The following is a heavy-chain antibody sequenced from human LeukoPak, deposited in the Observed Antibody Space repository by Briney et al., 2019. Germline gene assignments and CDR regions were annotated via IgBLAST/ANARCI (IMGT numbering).Heavy chain of an antibody. CDR3: AKGGEYCSGGSCYHWGGMDYYYGMDV. CDR2: ISGSGGST. CDR1: GFTFSSYA. J-gene: IGHJ6*02. V-gene: IGHV3-23*01. Sequence: GGSLRLSCAASGFTFSSYAMSWVRQAPGKGLEWVSAISGSGGSTYYADSVKGRFTISRDNSKNTLYLQMNSLRAEDRAVYYCAKGGEYCSGGSCYHWGGMDYYYGMDVWGQGTTVTVSS. D-gene: IGHD2-15*01.